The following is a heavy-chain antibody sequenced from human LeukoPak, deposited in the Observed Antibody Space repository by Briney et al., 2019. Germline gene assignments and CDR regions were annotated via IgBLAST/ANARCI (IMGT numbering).Heavy chain of an antibody. J-gene: IGHJ4*02. D-gene: IGHD3-16*02. V-gene: IGHV7-4-1*02. CDR2: INTNTGNP. CDR3: ARDYRDVYFDY. CDR1: GYTFTSYA. Sequence: ASVEASGKASGYTFTSYAMNGGRQAAGQGLGGRGWINTNTGNPTYAQGFTGRFVFSLYPSVSTAYLHISRLQDDDTAVYYCARDYRDVYFDYWGQGTLATVS.